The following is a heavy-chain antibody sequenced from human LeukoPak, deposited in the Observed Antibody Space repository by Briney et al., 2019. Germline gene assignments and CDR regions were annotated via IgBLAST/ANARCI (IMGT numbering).Heavy chain of an antibody. D-gene: IGHD3-10*01. V-gene: IGHV3-23*01. J-gene: IGHJ4*02. CDR1: GLTFISYA. Sequence: GGSVSLSCVASGLTFISYAMSWVRPAPGKGLEWVSAISCSGGTKYYADSVNGRFTISRDNSKNTLYLQMNSLTAEDTALYYCAQVMGVRGAPSDYWGQGTLVTVSS. CDR3: AQVMGVRGAPSDY. CDR2: ISCSGGTK.